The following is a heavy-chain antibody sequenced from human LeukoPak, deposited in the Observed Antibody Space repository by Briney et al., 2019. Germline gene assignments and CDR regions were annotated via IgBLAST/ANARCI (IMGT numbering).Heavy chain of an antibody. J-gene: IGHJ6*02. D-gene: IGHD3-3*01. CDR3: AREGFPPKISDFWSGLGPYYYYGMDV. Sequence: GASVKVSCKASGYTFTNYDVHWVRQAPGQRPEWMGWIDAGNGNTKYSQKFQGRVTMTRDTSTSTVYMELSSLRSEDTAVYYCAREGFPPKISDFWSGLGPYYYYGMDVWGQGTTVTVSS. CDR2: IDAGNGNT. CDR1: GYTFTNYD. V-gene: IGHV1-3*01.